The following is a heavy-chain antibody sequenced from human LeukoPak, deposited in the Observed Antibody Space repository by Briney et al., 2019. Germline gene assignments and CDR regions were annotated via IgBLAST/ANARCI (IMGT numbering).Heavy chain of an antibody. J-gene: IGHJ4*02. CDR2: VSGGNHHT. CDR3: AKGISADGYNFERGADH. D-gene: IGHD5-12*01. V-gene: IGHV3-23*01. Sequence: GGSLRLSCAASGFTFSDYGMHWVRQAPGRGLEWVSSVSGGNHHTYYADSVKGRFTISRDNSKSSLFLHMSSLRVEDSAVYYCAKGISADGYNFERGADHWGQGTLVIVSS. CDR1: GFTFSDYG.